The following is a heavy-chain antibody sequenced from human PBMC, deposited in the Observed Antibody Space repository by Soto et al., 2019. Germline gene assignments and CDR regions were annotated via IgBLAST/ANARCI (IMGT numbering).Heavy chain of an antibody. D-gene: IGHD5-12*01. CDR1: GSTLSGSA. V-gene: IGHV3-73*01. CDR2: IRSKANTYAT. Sequence: EVQLVESGGGLVQPGGSLKLSCAASGSTLSGSAMHWVRQASGKGLEWVGRIRSKANTYATTYAASVKGRFAISRDDSKNTAYLQMNSLKTEDTAVYYCTRGSESGYPYYYYYMDVWGKGTTVTVSS. CDR3: TRGSESGYPYYYYYMDV. J-gene: IGHJ6*03.